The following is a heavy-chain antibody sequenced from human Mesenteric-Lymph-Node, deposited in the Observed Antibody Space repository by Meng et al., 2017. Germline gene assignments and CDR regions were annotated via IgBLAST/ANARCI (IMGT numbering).Heavy chain of an antibody. CDR3: ARVGGIVAPDAFDI. D-gene: IGHD2-15*01. J-gene: IGHJ3*02. CDR1: GYTFNTYH. CDR2: INPSGGST. Sequence: ASVKVSCKASGYTFNTYHMHWVRQAPGQGLEWMGIINPSGGSTSYAQKFQGRVTMTRDTSTSTVYMELSSLRSEDTAVYYCARVGGIVAPDAFDIWGQGTMVTVSS. V-gene: IGHV1-46*02.